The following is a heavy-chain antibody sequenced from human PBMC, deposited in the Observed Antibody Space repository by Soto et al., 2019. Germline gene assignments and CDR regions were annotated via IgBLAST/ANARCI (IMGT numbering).Heavy chain of an antibody. D-gene: IGHD6-19*01. CDR2: ISGSGGST. V-gene: IGHV3-23*01. J-gene: IGHJ5*02. CDR1: GFTFSSYA. Sequence: PGGSLRLSCAASGFTFSSYAMSWVRQAPGQGLEWVSSISGSGGSTYYADSVKGRFTISRDNSKDTLFLQMNSLRAEDTAVYYCAKEGWAVAGPVGWFDPWGQGALVTVSS. CDR3: AKEGWAVAGPVGWFDP.